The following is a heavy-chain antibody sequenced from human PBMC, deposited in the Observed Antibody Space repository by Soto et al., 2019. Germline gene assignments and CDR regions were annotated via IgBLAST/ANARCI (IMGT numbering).Heavy chain of an antibody. CDR2: IIPIFGTA. CDR1: GGTFSSYA. CDR3: AREAVDTAMMGANDY. J-gene: IGHJ4*02. V-gene: IGHV1-69*06. D-gene: IGHD5-18*01. Sequence: QVQLVQSGAEVKKPGSSVKVSCRASGGTFSSYAISWVRQAPGQGLEWMGGIIPIFGTANYAQKFQGRVTITADKSTSTAYMELSSLRSEDTAVYYCAREAVDTAMMGANDYWGQGTLVTVSS.